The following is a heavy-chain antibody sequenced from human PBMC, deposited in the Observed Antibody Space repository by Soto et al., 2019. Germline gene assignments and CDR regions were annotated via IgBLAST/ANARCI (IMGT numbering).Heavy chain of an antibody. CDR2: ISAYNGNT. J-gene: IGHJ6*02. CDR1: GYTFTSYG. CDR3: AKDLGIEPAPTFGMDV. D-gene: IGHD1-26*01. V-gene: IGHV1-18*01. Sequence: GASVKVSCKASGYTFTSYGISWVRQAPGQGLEGMGWISAYNGNTNYAQKLQGRVTMTTDTSTSTAYMELRSLRAEDTAVYYCAKDLGIEPAPTFGMDVWGQGTTVTVSS.